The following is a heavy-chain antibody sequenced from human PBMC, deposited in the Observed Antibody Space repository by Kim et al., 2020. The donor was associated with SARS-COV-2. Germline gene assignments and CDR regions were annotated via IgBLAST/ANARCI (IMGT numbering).Heavy chain of an antibody. V-gene: IGHV4-39*01. CDR2: IYYSGST. Sequence: SETLSLTCTVSGGSISSSSYYWGWIRQPPGKGLEWIGSIYYSGSTYYNPSLKSRVTISVDTSKNQFSLKLSSVTAADTAVYYCASNRVYCTGGVCYGYFDYWGQGTLVTVSS. CDR3: ASNRVYCTGGVCYGYFDY. CDR1: GGSISSSSYY. J-gene: IGHJ4*02. D-gene: IGHD2-8*02.